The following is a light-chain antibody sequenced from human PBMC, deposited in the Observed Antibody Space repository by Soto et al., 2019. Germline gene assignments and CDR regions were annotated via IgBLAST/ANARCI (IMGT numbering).Light chain of an antibody. CDR1: QSVSSNY. V-gene: IGKV3-20*01. Sequence: EIVLTQSPGTLSLSPGERATLSCRASQSVSSNYLAWYQQRPGQAPRLVIYGASSRATGIPDRFSGSGSGTDFTLTSSRLEPEDFAVYFCQQYASSPITFGQGTRLEIK. CDR3: QQYASSPIT. CDR2: GAS. J-gene: IGKJ5*01.